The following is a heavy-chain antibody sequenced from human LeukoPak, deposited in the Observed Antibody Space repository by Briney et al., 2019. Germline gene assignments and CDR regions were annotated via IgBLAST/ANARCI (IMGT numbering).Heavy chain of an antibody. Sequence: KSSETLSLTCSVSGGSVSSTTNYWSWIRQPPGKGLEWIGYFHYSGSTNYNPSLKSRVTISVDTSKNQFSLRLSSVTAADTAVYYCASRLGPWFIDSWGQGTLVTVSS. CDR1: GGSVSSTTNY. J-gene: IGHJ5*01. CDR3: ASRLGPWFIDS. CDR2: FHYSGST. V-gene: IGHV4-61*01. D-gene: IGHD4/OR15-4a*01.